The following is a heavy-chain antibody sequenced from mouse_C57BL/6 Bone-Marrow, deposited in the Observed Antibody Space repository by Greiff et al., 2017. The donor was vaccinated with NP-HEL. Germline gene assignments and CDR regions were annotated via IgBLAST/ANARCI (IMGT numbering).Heavy chain of an antibody. CDR2: ISAGGSYT. D-gene: IGHD2-12*01. V-gene: IGHV5-4*01. CDR3: ARDNYSNDGFAY. J-gene: IGHJ3*01. Sequence: EVLLVESGGGLVKPGGSLKLSCAASGFTFSSYAMSWVRQTPEKRLEWVATISAGGSYTYYPDNVKGRFTISRDNAKNNLYLELSHLKSEDTAMYYGARDNYSNDGFAYWGQGTVVTVSA. CDR1: GFTFSSYA.